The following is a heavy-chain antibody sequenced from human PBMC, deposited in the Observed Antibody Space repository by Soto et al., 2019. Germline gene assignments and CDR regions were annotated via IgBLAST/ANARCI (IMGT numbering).Heavy chain of an antibody. CDR1: GLSFGDAW. CDR3: TPHQD. V-gene: IGHV3-15*05. CDR2: IKSKSDGGTT. Sequence: EVQLVEAGGGLVKPGGSLRLSCAASGLSFGDAWMSWVRQAPGKGLEWVGRIKSKSDGGTTDYAAPVKGRFAISRDDSENTLFLQMSGLKIEDTAVYYCTPHQDWGQGTLVIVSS. J-gene: IGHJ1*01.